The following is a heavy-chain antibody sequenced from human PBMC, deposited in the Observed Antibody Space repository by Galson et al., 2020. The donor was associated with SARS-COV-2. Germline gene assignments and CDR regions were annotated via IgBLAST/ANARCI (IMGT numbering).Heavy chain of an antibody. V-gene: IGHV1-69*13. CDR1: GGTFRNYA. CDR3: ARGLTVTTHPPLDY. CDR2: STPIFGTA. D-gene: IGHD4-17*01. Sequence: SVKVSCKASGGTFRNYAISWVRQAPGQGLEWMGGSTPIFGTANYAQKFQGRVTITADESTSTAYIEVSSLRSEDTAVYYCARGLTVTTHPPLDYWGQGTLVTVSS. J-gene: IGHJ4*02.